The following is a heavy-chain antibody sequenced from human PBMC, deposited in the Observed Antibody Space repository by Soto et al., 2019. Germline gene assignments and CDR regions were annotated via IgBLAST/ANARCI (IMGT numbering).Heavy chain of an antibody. J-gene: IGHJ6*02. V-gene: IGHV4-59*01. CDR2: IYYSGST. Sequence: SETLSLTCTVSGGSISIYYWSWIRQPPGKGLEWIGYIYYSGSTNYNPSLKSRVTISVDTSKNQFSLKLSSVTAADTAVYYCARDDGPYGMDVWGQGTTVTVSS. CDR3: ARDDGPYGMDV. CDR1: GGSISIYY.